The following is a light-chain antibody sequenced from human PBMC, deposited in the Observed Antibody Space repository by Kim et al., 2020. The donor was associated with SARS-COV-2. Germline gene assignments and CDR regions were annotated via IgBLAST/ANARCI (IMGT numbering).Light chain of an antibody. Sequence: ASVKLTCTLSGGHSSYVIAWHQQQPEKGPRYLMRLNSDGSHSKGDGVPDRFSGSSSGAERYLTISSLQSEDEADYYCQTWGTGIRVFGGGTKLTVL. CDR2: LNSDGSH. J-gene: IGLJ3*02. V-gene: IGLV4-69*01. CDR1: GGHSSYV. CDR3: QTWGTGIRV.